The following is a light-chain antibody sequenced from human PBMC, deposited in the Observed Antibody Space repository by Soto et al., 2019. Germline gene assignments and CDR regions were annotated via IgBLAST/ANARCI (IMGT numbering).Light chain of an antibody. CDR2: GAS. CDR3: HQYGSSPWT. Sequence: EIVLTQSPGTLSLSPGERATLSCRASQSVNSNYVSWYQQKPGQAPRLLIYGASSRATAIPDRFSGSGSGTDFTLTISRLEPEDFAVYYCHQYGSSPWTFGQGTKVQLK. CDR1: QSVNSNY. J-gene: IGKJ1*01. V-gene: IGKV3-20*01.